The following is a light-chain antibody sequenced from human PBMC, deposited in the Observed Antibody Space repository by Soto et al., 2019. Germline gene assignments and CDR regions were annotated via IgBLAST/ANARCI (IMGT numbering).Light chain of an antibody. CDR2: EVS. CDR3: SSYTSSSTPRV. V-gene: IGLV2-14*01. Sequence: QSVLTQPASVSGSPGQSITISCTGTSSDVGGYNYVSWYQQHPGKAPKLMIYEVSNRPSGVSNRFSGSKSGNTASLTISGLQAEYEADYYCSSYTSSSTPRVFGGGTKLPVL. J-gene: IGLJ2*01. CDR1: SSDVGGYNY.